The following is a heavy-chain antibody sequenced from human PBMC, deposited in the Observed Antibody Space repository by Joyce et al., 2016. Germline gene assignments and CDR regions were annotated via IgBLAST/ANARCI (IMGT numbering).Heavy chain of an antibody. V-gene: IGHV3-30-3*01. CDR1: GFTFSSYA. D-gene: IGHD1-14*01. Sequence: QVQLVESGGGVVQPGRSLRLSCAASGFTFSSYAMHWVRQAPGKGLEWLTFISYDGSIGDYADSVKGRLSISRDNSKRSNTVFLQMNSLRPEDTAVYYCARERNNWYFDLWGRGTLVTVSS. CDR2: ISYDGSIG. J-gene: IGHJ2*01. CDR3: ARERNNWYFDL.